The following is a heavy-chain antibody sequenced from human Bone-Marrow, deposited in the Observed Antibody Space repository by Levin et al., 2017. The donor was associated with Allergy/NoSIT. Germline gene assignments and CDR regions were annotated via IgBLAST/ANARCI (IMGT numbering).Heavy chain of an antibody. J-gene: IGHJ1*01. CDR2: ISSSSSYI. Sequence: GESLKISCAASGFTFSSYSMNWVRQAPGKGLEWVSSISSSSSYIYYADSVKGRFTISRDNAKNSLYLQMNSLRAEDTAVYYCARDGGYYDFWSGYYRTPVAEYFQHWGQGTLVTVSS. D-gene: IGHD3-3*01. CDR1: GFTFSSYS. CDR3: ARDGGYYDFWSGYYRTPVAEYFQH. V-gene: IGHV3-21*01.